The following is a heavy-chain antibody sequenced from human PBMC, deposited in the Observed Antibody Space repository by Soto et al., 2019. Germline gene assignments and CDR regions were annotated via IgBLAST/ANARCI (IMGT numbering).Heavy chain of an antibody. CDR3: ARETSPYYDFWSGYYFMDGAYYYYYGMDV. V-gene: IGHV3-21*01. CDR1: GFTFSSYS. CDR2: ISSSSSYI. D-gene: IGHD3-3*01. Sequence: GGSLRLSCAASGFTFSSYSMNWVRQAPGKGLEWVSSISSSSSYIYYADSVKGRFTISRDNAKNSLYLQMNSLRAEDTAVYYCARETSPYYDFWSGYYFMDGAYYYYYGMDVWGQGTTVTVSS. J-gene: IGHJ6*02.